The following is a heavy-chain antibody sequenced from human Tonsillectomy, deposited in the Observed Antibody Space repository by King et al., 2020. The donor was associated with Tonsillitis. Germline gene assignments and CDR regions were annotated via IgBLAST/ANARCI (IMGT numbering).Heavy chain of an antibody. Sequence: QLVQSGAEVKKPGASVKVSCKASGYTFTGYYMHWVRQAPGQGLEWMGWINPNSGGTNYAQKFQGRVTMTRDTSISTAYMELSRLRSDDTAVYYCARVPECSSTSCYFHFDYWGQGTLVTVSS. CDR2: INPNSGGT. D-gene: IGHD2-2*01. CDR3: ARVPECSSTSCYFHFDY. CDR1: GYTFTGYY. J-gene: IGHJ4*02. V-gene: IGHV1-2*02.